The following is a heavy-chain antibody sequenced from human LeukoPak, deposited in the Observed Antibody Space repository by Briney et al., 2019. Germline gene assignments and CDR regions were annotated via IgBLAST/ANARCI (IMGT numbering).Heavy chain of an antibody. CDR2: ISSSSGTI. Sequence: GGSLRLSCAASGLTFSSYSMNWVRQAPGKGLEWVSYISSSSGTIYYADSVKGRFTISRDNSKNTLYLQMNSLRAEDTAVYYCARVIEYYFDYWGQGTLVTVSS. V-gene: IGHV3-48*01. CDR1: GLTFSSYS. D-gene: IGHD2-15*01. CDR3: ARVIEYYFDY. J-gene: IGHJ4*02.